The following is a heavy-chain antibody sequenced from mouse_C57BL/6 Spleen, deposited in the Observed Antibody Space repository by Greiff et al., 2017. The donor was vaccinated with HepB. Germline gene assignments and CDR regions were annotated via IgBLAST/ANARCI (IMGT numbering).Heavy chain of an antibody. J-gene: IGHJ1*03. Sequence: DVQLQESGPGLVKPSQSLSLTCSVTGYSITSGYYWNWIRQFPGNKLEWMGYISYDGSNNYNPSLKNRISITRDTSKNQFFLKLNSVTTEDTATYYCARDHPLYFDVWGTGTTVTVSS. CDR3: ARDHPLYFDV. CDR1: GYSITSGYY. CDR2: ISYDGSN. V-gene: IGHV3-6*01.